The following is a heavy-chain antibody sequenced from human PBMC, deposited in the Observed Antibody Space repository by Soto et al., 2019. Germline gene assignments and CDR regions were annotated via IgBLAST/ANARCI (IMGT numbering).Heavy chain of an antibody. CDR2: INHSGST. CDR1: GGSFSGYY. CDR3: ARDYGDYGFDY. Sequence: SETLSLTCAVYGGSFSGYYWSWIRQPPGKGLEWIGEINHSGSTNYNPSLKSRVTISVDTSKNQFSLKLSSVTAADTAVYYCARDYGDYGFDYWGQGTLVTVSS. J-gene: IGHJ4*02. D-gene: IGHD4-17*01. V-gene: IGHV4-34*01.